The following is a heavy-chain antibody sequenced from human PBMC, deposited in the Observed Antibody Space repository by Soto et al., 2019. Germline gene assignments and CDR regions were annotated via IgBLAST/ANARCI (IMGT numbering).Heavy chain of an antibody. CDR1: GGTLSGYS. D-gene: IGHD1-1*01. V-gene: IGHV1-69*13. CDR2: IIPIFGTA. Sequence: SVKVTCKESGGTLSGYSMSWVRQAPGQGLEWMGGIIPIFGTANYAQKFQGRVTITADESTSTAYMELSSLRSEDTAVYYCARVEWFDPWGQGNRVT. J-gene: IGHJ5*02. CDR3: ARVEWFDP.